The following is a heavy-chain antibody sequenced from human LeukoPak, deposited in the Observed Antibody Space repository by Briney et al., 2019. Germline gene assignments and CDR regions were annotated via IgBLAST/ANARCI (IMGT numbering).Heavy chain of an antibody. CDR3: ARVSWFPGTSYYYLDL. J-gene: IGHJ6*03. D-gene: IGHD1-1*01. Sequence: PSETLSLTCTVSGGSISRYYWSWIGQPPGKGLEWFGYVYDSGTTNYNPSLKSRVTISVDTSKNQFSLKLTSVTAADTAVYYCARVSWFPGTSYYYLDLWGKGTTVTISS. CDR2: VYDSGTT. V-gene: IGHV4-59*01. CDR1: GGSISRYY.